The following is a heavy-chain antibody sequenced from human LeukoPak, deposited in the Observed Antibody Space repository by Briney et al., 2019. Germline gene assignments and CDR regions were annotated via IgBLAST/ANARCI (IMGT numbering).Heavy chain of an antibody. J-gene: IGHJ4*02. CDR3: ARLYGDYVDY. Sequence: SETLSLTCTVSGGSISSGSYYWSWIRQPPGKGLEWIGSIYYSGSTYYNPSLKSRVTISVDTSKNQFSLKLSSVTAADTAVYYCARLYGDYVDYWGQGTLVTVSS. CDR1: GGSISSGSYY. D-gene: IGHD4-17*01. CDR2: IYYSGST. V-gene: IGHV4-39*01.